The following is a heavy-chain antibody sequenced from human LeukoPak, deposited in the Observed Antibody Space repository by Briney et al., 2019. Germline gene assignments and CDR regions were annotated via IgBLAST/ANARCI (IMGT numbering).Heavy chain of an antibody. V-gene: IGHV3-23*01. D-gene: IGHD6-13*01. CDR2: ISDSGGST. CDR3: AKEYKSSSWEFDY. CDR1: GFTFSSYA. J-gene: IGHJ4*02. Sequence: GGSLRLSCAASGFTFSSYAMSWVRQAPGKGLEWVSSISDSGGSTYYADSVKGRFTISRDNSKNTLYLQMNSLRAEDTAVYYCAKEYKSSSWEFDYWGQGTLVTVSS.